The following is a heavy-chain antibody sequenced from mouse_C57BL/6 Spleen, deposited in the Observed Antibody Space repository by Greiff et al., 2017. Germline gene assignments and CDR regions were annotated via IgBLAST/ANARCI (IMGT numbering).Heavy chain of an antibody. CDR1: GFTFSDYG. Sequence: EVQRVEPGGGLVKPGGSLKLSCAASGFTFSDYGMHWVRQAPEKGLEWVAYISSGSSTTYYADTVKGRFTISRDNAKTTLFLQMTSLRSEDTAMYYCTRDRYDYVLFAYWGQGTLVTVSA. V-gene: IGHV5-17*01. CDR3: TRDRYDYVLFAY. CDR2: ISSGSSTT. J-gene: IGHJ3*01. D-gene: IGHD2-4*01.